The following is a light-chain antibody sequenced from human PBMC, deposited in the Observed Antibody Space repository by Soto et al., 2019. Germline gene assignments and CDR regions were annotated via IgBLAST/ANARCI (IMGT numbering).Light chain of an antibody. CDR1: QSVSTN. CDR2: DAS. CDR3: QHYNKWPPKYA. Sequence: DIVMTQSPATLSVSPGEGATLSCRASQSVSTNVAWYQQKPGQAPRLFIYDASTRATGIPARFSGSGSGTEFTLTISSLQSEDSAVYYCQHYNKWPPKYAFGQGTKLEIK. V-gene: IGKV3-15*01. J-gene: IGKJ2*01.